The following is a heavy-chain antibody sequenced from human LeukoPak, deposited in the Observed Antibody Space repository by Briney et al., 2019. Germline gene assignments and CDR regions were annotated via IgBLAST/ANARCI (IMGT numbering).Heavy chain of an antibody. CDR2: IKQDGSEK. J-gene: IGHJ4*02. Sequence: PGGSLRLSCAASGFTFSTYWMSWVRQAPGKGLEWVANIKQDGSEKYYVDSVKGRFTISRDNAKNSLYLQMDSLRAEDTAVYYCAKSPSYYDFWSGTDYWGQGTLVTVSS. V-gene: IGHV3-7*01. D-gene: IGHD3-3*01. CDR3: AKSPSYYDFWSGTDY. CDR1: GFTFSTYW.